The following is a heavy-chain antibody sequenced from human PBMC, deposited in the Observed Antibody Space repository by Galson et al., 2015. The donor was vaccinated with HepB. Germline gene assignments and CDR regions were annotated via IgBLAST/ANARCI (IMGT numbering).Heavy chain of an antibody. J-gene: IGHJ6*02. CDR1: GYTFTSCY. CDR3: ARSQQLVADYYYYGMDV. D-gene: IGHD6-13*01. Sequence: SVKVSCKASGYTFTSCYMHWVRQAPGQGLEWMGIINPSGGSTSYAQKFQGRVTMTRDTSTSTVYMELSSLRSEDTAVYYCARSQQLVADYYYYGMDVWGQGTTVTVSS. CDR2: INPSGGST. V-gene: IGHV1-46*01.